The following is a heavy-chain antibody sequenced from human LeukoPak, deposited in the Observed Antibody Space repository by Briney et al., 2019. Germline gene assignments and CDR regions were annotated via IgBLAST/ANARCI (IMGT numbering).Heavy chain of an antibody. D-gene: IGHD2-15*01. J-gene: IGHJ4*02. CDR1: RYSFTSYW. CDR3: ARVVAATSSDY. V-gene: IGHV5-51*01. Sequence: GEYLKISCKGSRYSFTSYWIGWVRQMPGKGLEWMGIIYPGDSDTRYSPSFQGQVTISADKSISTAYLQWSSLKASDTAMYYCARVVAATSSDYCGQGTLVTVSS. CDR2: IYPGDSDT.